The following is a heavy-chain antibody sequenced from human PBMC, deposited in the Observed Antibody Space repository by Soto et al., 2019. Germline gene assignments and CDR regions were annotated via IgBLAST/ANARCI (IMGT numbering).Heavy chain of an antibody. Sequence: QVQLQQWGAGLLKPSETLSLTCAVYGGSFSGYYWSWIRQPPGKGLEWIGEINHSGSTNYNPSLKSRVTLSVDTSKNQFSLKLSSVTAADTAVYYCARAPNWNDSEYFDYWGQGTLVTVSS. V-gene: IGHV4-34*01. CDR2: INHSGST. D-gene: IGHD1-20*01. CDR3: ARAPNWNDSEYFDY. J-gene: IGHJ4*02. CDR1: GGSFSGYY.